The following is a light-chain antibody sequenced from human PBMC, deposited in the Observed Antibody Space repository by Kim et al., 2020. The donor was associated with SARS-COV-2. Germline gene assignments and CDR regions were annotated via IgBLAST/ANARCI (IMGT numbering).Light chain of an antibody. CDR2: SAS. V-gene: IGKV3-15*01. CDR1: QSVRNN. J-gene: IGKJ1*01. CDR3: QQYNEWPPWT. Sequence: SPGERATLSCRASQSVRNNLAWYQQRPGQAPRLLIHSASTRAIGIPVRFTGSGSGTEFTLTISNLQSEDFAIYYCQQYNEWPPWTFGQGTKVDIK.